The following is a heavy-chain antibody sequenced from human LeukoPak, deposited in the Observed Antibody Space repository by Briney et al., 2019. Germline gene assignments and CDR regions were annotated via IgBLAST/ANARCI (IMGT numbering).Heavy chain of an antibody. Sequence: ASVKVSCKASGYTFTGYYMHWVRQAPGQGLEWMGWINLNSGGTNYAQKFQGRVTMTRDTSISTAYMELSSLRSEDTAVYYCARGGRWELSFDYWGQGTLVTVSS. J-gene: IGHJ4*02. V-gene: IGHV1-2*02. CDR1: GYTFTGYY. CDR3: ARGGRWELSFDY. D-gene: IGHD1-26*01. CDR2: INLNSGGT.